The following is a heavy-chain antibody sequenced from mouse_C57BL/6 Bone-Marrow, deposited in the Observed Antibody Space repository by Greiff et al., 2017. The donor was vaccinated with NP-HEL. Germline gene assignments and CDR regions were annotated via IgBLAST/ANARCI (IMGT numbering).Heavy chain of an antibody. CDR3: ARGTTNYAMDY. CDR2: IYPGSGNT. D-gene: IGHD1-1*01. J-gene: IGHJ4*01. CDR1: GYTFTDYY. Sequence: VQLQQSGAELVRPGASVKLSCKASGYTFTDYYINWVKQRPGQGLEWIARIYPGSGNTYYNEKFKGKATLTAEKSSSTAYMQLSSLTSEDSAVYFCARGTTNYAMDYWGQGTSVTVSS. V-gene: IGHV1-76*01.